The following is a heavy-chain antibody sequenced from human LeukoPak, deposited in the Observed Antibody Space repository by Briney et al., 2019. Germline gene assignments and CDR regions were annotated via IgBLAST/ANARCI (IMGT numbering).Heavy chain of an antibody. CDR2: INHSGST. V-gene: IGHV4-34*01. CDR1: GGSFNDYS. CDR3: ARLGLYTSSWYRYYYFDY. Sequence: SETLSLTCGVHGGSFNDYSWTWIRQSPGKGLEWIGEINHSGSTTYNPSLRSRFTMSVDASKNQFSLRLSPVTAADTAVYYCARLGLYTSSWYRYYYFDYWGQGTLVTVSS. J-gene: IGHJ4*02. D-gene: IGHD6-13*01.